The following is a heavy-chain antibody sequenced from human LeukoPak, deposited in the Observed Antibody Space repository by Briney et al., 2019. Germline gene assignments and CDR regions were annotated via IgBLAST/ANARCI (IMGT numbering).Heavy chain of an antibody. V-gene: IGHV1-69*04. CDR3: ARGYYDSSGYFVSVWFDP. D-gene: IGHD3-22*01. CDR2: IIPIFGIA. J-gene: IGHJ5*02. Sequence: ASVKVSCKASVGTFSSYAISSVRQAPGQGLEWRGRIIPIFGIANYAQKFQGRVTITPEKSTSTAYMELSSLRCEDTAVYYCARGYYDSSGYFVSVWFDPWGQGTLVTVSS. CDR1: VGTFSSYA.